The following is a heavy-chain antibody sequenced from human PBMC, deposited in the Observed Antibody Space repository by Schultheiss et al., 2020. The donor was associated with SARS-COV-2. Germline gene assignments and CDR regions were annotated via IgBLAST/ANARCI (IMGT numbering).Heavy chain of an antibody. CDR1: GFTFSNAW. CDR2: IKSKTDGGTT. CDR3: TTAYYYYDSSGYMSRYFQH. V-gene: IGHV3-15*07. D-gene: IGHD3-22*01. Sequence: GGSLRLSCAASGFTFSNAWMNWVRQAPGKGLEWVGRIKSKTDGGTTDYAAPVKGRFTISRDDSKNTLYLQMNSLKTEDTAVYYCTTAYYYYDSSGYMSRYFQHWGQGTLVTVSS. J-gene: IGHJ1*01.